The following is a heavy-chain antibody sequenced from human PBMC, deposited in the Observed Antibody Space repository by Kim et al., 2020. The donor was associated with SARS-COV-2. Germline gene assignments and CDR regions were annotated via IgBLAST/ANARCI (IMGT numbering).Heavy chain of an antibody. Sequence: KFQGRVTITADKSTSTAYMELSSLRSEDTAVYYCARDRVHDYSNYYYMDVWGKGTTVTVSS. V-gene: IGHV1-69*04. D-gene: IGHD4-4*01. CDR3: ARDRVHDYSNYYYMDV. J-gene: IGHJ6*03.